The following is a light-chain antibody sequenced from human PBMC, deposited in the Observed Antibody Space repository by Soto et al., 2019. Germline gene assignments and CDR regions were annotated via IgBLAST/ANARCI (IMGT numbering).Light chain of an antibody. Sequence: QSVLTQPPSVSGTPGQRVTISCSGSRSNIGGNAVTWYQQVPGTAPKLLIYANDQRPSGISDRFSGSKSSTSASLAIGGLQSEDEADYYCAVWDDNLRGLFGGGTKLTVL. CDR3: AVWDDNLRGL. J-gene: IGLJ2*01. V-gene: IGLV1-44*01. CDR1: RSNIGGNA. CDR2: AND.